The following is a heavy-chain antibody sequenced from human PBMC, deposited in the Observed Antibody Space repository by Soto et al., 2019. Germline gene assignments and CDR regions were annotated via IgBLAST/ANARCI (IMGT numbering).Heavy chain of an antibody. Sequence: SETLSLTCTVSGGSISSYYWSWIRQPPGKGLEWIGYIYYSGSTNYNPSLKSRVTISVDTSKNQFSLKLSSVTAADTAVYYCAREGRDGYNLFMDYWGQGTLVTVSS. CDR1: GGSISSYY. D-gene: IGHD5-12*01. J-gene: IGHJ4*02. V-gene: IGHV4-59*01. CDR2: IYYSGST. CDR3: AREGRDGYNLFMDY.